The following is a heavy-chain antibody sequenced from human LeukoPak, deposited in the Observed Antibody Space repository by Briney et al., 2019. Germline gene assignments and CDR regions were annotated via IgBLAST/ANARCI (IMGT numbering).Heavy chain of an antibody. CDR2: ISGSGGST. Sequence: PGGSLXXXXXASGXXXSSYAMSWVRQAPGKGLEWVSAISGSGGSTYYADSVTGRFTISRDNSKNTLYLQMNSLRAEDTAVYYCAKDGPPIVVVVAATPGYFDYWGQGTLVTVSS. CDR1: GXXXSSYA. CDR3: AKDGPPIVVVVAATPGYFDY. D-gene: IGHD2-15*01. V-gene: IGHV3-23*01. J-gene: IGHJ4*02.